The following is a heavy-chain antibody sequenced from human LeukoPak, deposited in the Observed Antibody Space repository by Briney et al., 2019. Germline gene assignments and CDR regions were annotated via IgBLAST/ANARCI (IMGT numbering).Heavy chain of an antibody. D-gene: IGHD3-22*01. CDR2: ISAYNGNT. CDR3: ARVEGGWDSSGYYFEYFQH. J-gene: IGHJ1*01. CDR1: GYTFTSYG. V-gene: IGHV1-18*01. Sequence: ASVKVSCKASGYTFTSYGISWVRQAPGQGLEWMGWISAYNGNTNYAQKLQGRVTMTTDTSTSTAYMELRGLRSDDTAVYYCARVEGGWDSSGYYFEYFQHWGQGTLVTVSS.